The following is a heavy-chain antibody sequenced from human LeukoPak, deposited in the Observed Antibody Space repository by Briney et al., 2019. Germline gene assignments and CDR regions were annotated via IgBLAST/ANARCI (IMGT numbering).Heavy chain of an antibody. CDR2: ISWNGDVK. V-gene: IGHV3-9*01. J-gene: IGHJ3*02. CDR1: GFTFTTYG. Sequence: GGSLRLSCAASGFTFTTYGMHWVRQAPGKGLEWVSGISWNGDVKAYGDSVKGRFAISRDNAKKSLYLQMNSLRPEDTALYYCAKDVEVGLGHDAFDIWGQGTMVAVSS. CDR3: AKDVEVGLGHDAFDI. D-gene: IGHD1-26*01.